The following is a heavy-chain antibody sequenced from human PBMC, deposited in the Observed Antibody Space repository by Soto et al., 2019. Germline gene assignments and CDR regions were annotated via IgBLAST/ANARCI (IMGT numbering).Heavy chain of an antibody. J-gene: IGHJ4*02. D-gene: IGHD3-10*01. CDR2: IWYDGSNK. V-gene: IGHV3-33*01. CDR3: ASDRKRFGELLGLDY. Sequence: GGSLRLSCAESGFTFSSYGMHWVRQAPGKGLEWVAVIWYDGSNKYYADSVKGRFTISRDNSKNTLYLQMNSLRAEDTAVYYCASDRKRFGELLGLDYWGQGTLVPVSS. CDR1: GFTFSSYG.